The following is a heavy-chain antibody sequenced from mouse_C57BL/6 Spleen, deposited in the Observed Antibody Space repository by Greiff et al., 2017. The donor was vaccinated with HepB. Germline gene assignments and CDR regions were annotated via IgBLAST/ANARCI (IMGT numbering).Heavy chain of an antibody. D-gene: IGHD4-1*01. CDR1: GYTFTSYW. CDR2: IDPSASYT. Sequence: VQLQQPGAELVKPGASVKLSCKASGYTFTSYWMQWVKQRPGQGLEWIGEIDPSASYTNYNQKFKGKATLTVDTSSSTAYMQLSSLTSEDSAVYYCARSNWDYFDYWGQGTTLTVSS. J-gene: IGHJ2*01. CDR3: ARSNWDYFDY. V-gene: IGHV1-50*01.